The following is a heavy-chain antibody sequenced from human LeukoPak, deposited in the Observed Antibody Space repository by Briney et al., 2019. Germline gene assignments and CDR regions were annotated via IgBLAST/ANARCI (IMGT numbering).Heavy chain of an antibody. CDR3: ARSDYYGSGSTPGFDY. Sequence: GGSLRLSCAASGFIFSSYAMHWVRQAPGKGLEWVAVISYDGSNKYYADSVKGRFTVSRDNSKNTLYLQMNSLRAEDTAVYYCARSDYYGSGSTPGFDYWGQGTLVTVSS. CDR2: ISYDGSNK. D-gene: IGHD3-10*01. J-gene: IGHJ4*02. CDR1: GFIFSSYA. V-gene: IGHV3-30-3*01.